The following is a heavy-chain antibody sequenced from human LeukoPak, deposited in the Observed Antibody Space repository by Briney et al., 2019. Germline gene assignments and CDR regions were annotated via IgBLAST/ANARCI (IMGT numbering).Heavy chain of an antibody. CDR2: IYYSGSS. D-gene: IGHD1-1*01. V-gene: IGHV4-31*03. J-gene: IGHJ4*02. CDR1: GGSISSGGYY. Sequence: SETLSLTCTVSGGSISSGGYYWSWIRQHPGKGLEWIGYIYYSGSSYYNPSLKSRVTISVDTSKNQFSLKLSSVTAADTAVYYCARGGTGTTASFDYWGQGTLVTVSS. CDR3: ARGGTGTTASFDY.